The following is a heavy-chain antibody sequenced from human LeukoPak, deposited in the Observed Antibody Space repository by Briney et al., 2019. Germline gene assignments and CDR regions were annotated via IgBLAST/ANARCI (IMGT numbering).Heavy chain of an antibody. CDR3: ARLRYSSGQDY. CDR2: IYYSGTT. V-gene: IGHV4-59*01. J-gene: IGHJ4*02. CDR1: GGSISTYY. D-gene: IGHD6-19*01. Sequence: SETLSLTCTVSGGSISTYYWSWIRQPPGKGLEWIGYIYYSGTTNYNPSLKSRVTISVDMSKNQFSLKLSSVTAADTAVYYCARLRYSSGQDYWGQGTLVTVSS.